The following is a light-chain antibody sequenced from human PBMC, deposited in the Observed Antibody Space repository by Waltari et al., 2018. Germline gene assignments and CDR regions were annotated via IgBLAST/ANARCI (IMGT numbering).Light chain of an antibody. CDR1: QSVSSSY. J-gene: IGKJ3*01. V-gene: IGKV3-20*01. CDR2: GAS. CDR3: QQYGSSPPFT. Sequence: EIVLTQSPGTLSLSPGERATLSCRASQSVSSSYLAWYQQKPGQAPRLLIYGASSRATGIPERFSGSGSGTDFTLTSSRLEPEDFAVYYCQQYGSSPPFTFGPGTKVDIK.